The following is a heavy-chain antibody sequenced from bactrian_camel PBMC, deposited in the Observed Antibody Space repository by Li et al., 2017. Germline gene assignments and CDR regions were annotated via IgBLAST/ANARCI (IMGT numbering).Heavy chain of an antibody. CDR3: AADPGLQAGCLPGRSAMYSF. Sequence: HVQLVESGGGSVQAGGSLRLACAASGSTVGRDCLGWFRQAPGKQREGVAVIYTAGISTFYADSVKGRFTISQDNAKNTLILQMNALKPEDSGTYYCAADPGLQAGCLPGRSAMYSFWGQGTQVTVS. CDR2: IYTAGIST. V-gene: IGHV3S54*01. D-gene: IGHD3*01. J-gene: IGHJ4*01. CDR1: GSTVGRDC.